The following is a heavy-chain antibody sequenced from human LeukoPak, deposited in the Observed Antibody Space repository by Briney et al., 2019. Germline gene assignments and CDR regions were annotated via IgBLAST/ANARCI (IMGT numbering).Heavy chain of an antibody. CDR1: GFTFSSYA. D-gene: IGHD6-13*01. V-gene: IGHV3-23*01. Sequence: GGSLRLSCAASGFTFSSYAMTWVRQAPGKGLEWVSVITDSGGSAFYADSVKGRFTISRDNSKNTLYLQMNSLIAADTAVYDCAKSRCSWPYFFDYWGQGTVVTVSS. J-gene: IGHJ4*02. CDR2: ITDSGGSA. CDR3: AKSRCSWPYFFDY.